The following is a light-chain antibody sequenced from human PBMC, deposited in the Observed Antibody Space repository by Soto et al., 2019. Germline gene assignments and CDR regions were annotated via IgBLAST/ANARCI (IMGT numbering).Light chain of an antibody. CDR1: QSVSSN. CDR2: GAS. CDR3: QQYNNWPWT. V-gene: IGKV3-15*01. Sequence: EIVMTQSPATLSVCRGERSTLSCRASQSVSSNLAWYQQKPGQAPRLLIYGASTRATGIPARFSGSRSGTEFTLTISSLQYEDFAVYYCQQYNNWPWTFGQGTKVEIK. J-gene: IGKJ1*01.